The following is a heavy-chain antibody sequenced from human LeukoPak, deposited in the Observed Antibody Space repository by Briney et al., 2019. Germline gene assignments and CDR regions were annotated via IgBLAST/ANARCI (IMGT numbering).Heavy chain of an antibody. J-gene: IGHJ6*02. Sequence: SETLSLTCTVSGGSISSYYWSWIRQPPGKGLEWIGYIYYSGTTNYNPSLKSRVTISVDTSKNQFSLKLSSVTAADTAVYYCARGVVPAANPYYYGMDVWGQGTTVTVSS. D-gene: IGHD2-2*01. CDR3: ARGVVPAANPYYYGMDV. V-gene: IGHV4-59*12. CDR1: GGSISSYY. CDR2: IYYSGTT.